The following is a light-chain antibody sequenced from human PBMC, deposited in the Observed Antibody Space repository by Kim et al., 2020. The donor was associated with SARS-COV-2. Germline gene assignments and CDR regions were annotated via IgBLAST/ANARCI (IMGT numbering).Light chain of an antibody. CDR3: QQYNSYPWT. J-gene: IGKJ1*01. Sequence: ASVGDRVTITWRASQGINNYLGWFQQKPGKAPRSLIYGASRLQSGVPSKFSGSGSGTDFNLTISSLQPEDSAIYYCQQYNSYPWTFGQGTKVDIK. CDR1: QGINNY. CDR2: GAS. V-gene: IGKV1-16*02.